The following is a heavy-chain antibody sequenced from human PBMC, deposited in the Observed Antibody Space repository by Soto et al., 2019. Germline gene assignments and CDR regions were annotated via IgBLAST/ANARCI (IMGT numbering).Heavy chain of an antibody. CDR1: GFTFSSYA. Sequence: GGSLRLSCAASGFTFSSYAMHWVRQAPGKGLEWVAVISYDGSNKYYADSVKGRFTISRDNSKNTLYLQMNSLRAEDTAVYYCAREGYYYDSSGPSDAFDIWGQGTMVTVSS. CDR2: ISYDGSNK. D-gene: IGHD3-22*01. CDR3: AREGYYYDSSGPSDAFDI. V-gene: IGHV3-30-3*01. J-gene: IGHJ3*02.